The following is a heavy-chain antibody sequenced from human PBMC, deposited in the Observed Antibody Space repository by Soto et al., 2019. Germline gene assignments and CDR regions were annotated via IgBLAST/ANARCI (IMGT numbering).Heavy chain of an antibody. CDR2: ISGSGGST. CDR1: GFTFSSYA. D-gene: IGHD3-9*01. CDR3: AKDGNPIPYLTGYYRLGWFDP. V-gene: IGHV3-23*01. J-gene: IGHJ5*02. Sequence: GGSLRLSCAASGFTFSSYAMSWVRQAPGKGLEWVSAISGSGGSTYYADSVKGRFTISRDNSKNTLYLQMNSLRAEDTAVYYCAKDGNPIPYLTGYYRLGWFDPWGQGTLVTVSS.